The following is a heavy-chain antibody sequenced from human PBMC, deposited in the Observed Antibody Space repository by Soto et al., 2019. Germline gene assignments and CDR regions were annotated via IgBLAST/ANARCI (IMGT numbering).Heavy chain of an antibody. CDR1: GYTFRNYG. CDR2: VSAYNRNS. J-gene: IGHJ4*02. Sequence: QVQLVQSGSEVKKPGASVRVTCKASGYTFRNYGISWVREAPGQGREWMGWVSAYNRNSNYAQKFEDRVIMTADTATSTAYLELRGLRSDDTAISYCARDRQWEPLLYWGQGTLVTVSS. V-gene: IGHV1-18*01. CDR3: ARDRQWEPLLY. D-gene: IGHD1-26*01.